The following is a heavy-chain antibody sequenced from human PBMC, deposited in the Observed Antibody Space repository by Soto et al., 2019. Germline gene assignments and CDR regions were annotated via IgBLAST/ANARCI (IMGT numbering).Heavy chain of an antibody. J-gene: IGHJ6*02. Sequence: EVQLVESGGGLVQPGGSLRLSCAASGFTFSSYSMNWVRQAPGKGLEWVSYISSSSSTIYYADSVKGRFTISRDNAKNSLYRQMNSLRDEDTAVYYCARDIQYYDFWSGFYYYYGMDVWGQGTTVTVSS. CDR2: ISSSSSTI. V-gene: IGHV3-48*02. CDR3: ARDIQYYDFWSGFYYYYGMDV. CDR1: GFTFSSYS. D-gene: IGHD3-3*01.